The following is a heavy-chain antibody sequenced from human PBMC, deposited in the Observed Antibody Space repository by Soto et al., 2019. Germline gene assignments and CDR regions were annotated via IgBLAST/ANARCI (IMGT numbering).Heavy chain of an antibody. CDR3: ARSFYP. CDR2: ISHSGST. J-gene: IGHJ5*02. CDR1: GGSISSSSYS. Sequence: SETLSLTCTVSGGSISSSSYSWDWIRQPPGKGLEWIGTISHSGSTSYNPSLKSRVTISVDMSKNRLSLTLTSVTAADTAVYYCARSFYPWGQGTLVTVSS. V-gene: IGHV4-39*07.